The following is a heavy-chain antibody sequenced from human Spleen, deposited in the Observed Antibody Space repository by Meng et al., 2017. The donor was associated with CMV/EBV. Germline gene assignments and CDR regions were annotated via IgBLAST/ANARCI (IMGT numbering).Heavy chain of an antibody. D-gene: IGHD3-16*01. CDR2: IYYSGRT. V-gene: IGHV4-39*07. CDR1: SRSYC. CDR3: ARVGGSYGYFLHYYYGMDV. J-gene: IGHJ6*02. Sequence: SRSYCWGWIRQPPGKGLEWIGRIYYSGRTYYNPSLKSRVTISVDTSKNQFSLKLSSVTAADTAVYYCARVGGSYGYFLHYYYGMDVWGQGTTVTVSS.